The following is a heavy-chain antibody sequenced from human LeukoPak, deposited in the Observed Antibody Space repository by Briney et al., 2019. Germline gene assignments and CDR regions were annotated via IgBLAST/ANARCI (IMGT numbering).Heavy chain of an antibody. CDR1: GFTVSSYN. CDR2: ISSSGYTM. Sequence: GGSLRLSCAASGFTVSSYNMNWVRQTPGKGLEWVSYISSSGYTMHHADSVKGRFTVSRDSAKNSLYLQMNSLRDEDAAVYFCARGCASCGHYNYYFMDVWDKGTTVTVSS. CDR3: ARGCASCGHYNYYFMDV. J-gene: IGHJ6*03. D-gene: IGHD2-2*01. V-gene: IGHV3-48*02.